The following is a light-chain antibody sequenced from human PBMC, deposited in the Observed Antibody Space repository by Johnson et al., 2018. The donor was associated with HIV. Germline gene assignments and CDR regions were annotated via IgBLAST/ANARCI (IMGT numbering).Light chain of an antibody. CDR1: GSNIEVNS. CDR2: ENN. J-gene: IGLJ1*01. CDR3: GTCDRRLSAQYV. V-gene: IGLV1-51*02. Sequence: QSVLTQPPSVSAAPGQKVTISCSGGGSNIEVNSVSWYQQLPGTAPRVLIYENNKRPSGIPDRFSGSKSGTSATLGITGLQTGDEAPYYCGTCDRRLSAQYVFGTGPKVTVL.